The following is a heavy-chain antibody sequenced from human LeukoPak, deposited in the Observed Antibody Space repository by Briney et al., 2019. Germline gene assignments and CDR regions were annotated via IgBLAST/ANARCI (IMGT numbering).Heavy chain of an antibody. Sequence: SETLSLTCAVYGGSFSGYYWSWIRQPPGKGLEWIGEINHSGSTNYNPSLKSRVTISVDTSKNQFSLKLSSVTAADTAVYYCARGSGGYCTNGVCRDFDYWGQGTLVTVSS. J-gene: IGHJ4*01. CDR2: INHSGST. V-gene: IGHV4-34*01. CDR3: ARGSGGYCTNGVCRDFDY. D-gene: IGHD2-8*01. CDR1: GGSFSGYY.